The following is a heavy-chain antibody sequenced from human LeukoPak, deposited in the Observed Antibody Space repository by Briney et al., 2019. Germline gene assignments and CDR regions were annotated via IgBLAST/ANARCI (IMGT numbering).Heavy chain of an antibody. CDR3: ARRRVYYYDSSGYYPH. J-gene: IGHJ4*02. D-gene: IGHD3-22*01. CDR1: GYTFTIYD. Sequence: GASVKVSLTASGYTFTIYDINWVRQAPGQGLEWVGWMNPNSGNTGYAQKFQGRVTMTRNTSISTAYMELSSLRSEDTAVYYCARRRVYYYDSSGYYPHWGQGTLVTVSS. CDR2: MNPNSGNT. V-gene: IGHV1-8*01.